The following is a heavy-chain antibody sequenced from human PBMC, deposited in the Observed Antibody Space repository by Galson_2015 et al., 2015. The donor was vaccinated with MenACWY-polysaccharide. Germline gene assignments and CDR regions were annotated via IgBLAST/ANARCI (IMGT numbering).Heavy chain of an antibody. CDR3: VHRRGIAGADH. CDR2: LYWDDNK. CDR1: GFSLTSTGVG. Sequence: PALVKPTQTLTLTCSFSGFSLTSTGVGVGWIRQPPGKALEWLAVLYWDDNKGYSPSLKRRLTITRDTSKNQVVLIMTNMDPVDTATYYWVHRRGIAGADHWGQGTLVTVSS. J-gene: IGHJ5*02. D-gene: IGHD6-13*01. V-gene: IGHV2-5*02.